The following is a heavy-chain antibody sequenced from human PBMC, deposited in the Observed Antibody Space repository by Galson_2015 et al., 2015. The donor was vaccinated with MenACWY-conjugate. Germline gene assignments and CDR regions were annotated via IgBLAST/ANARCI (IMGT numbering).Heavy chain of an antibody. J-gene: IGHJ2*01. CDR3: AREVMDHYSHAWSFDL. CDR1: GVTFSNSD. CDR2: IGRGGDS. Sequence: SLRLSCAASGVTFSNSDFHWVRQTTGRSLEWVAGIGRGGDSYYSGSVMGRSTISRENAKNSLNLQMNSLRAQDTAVYYCAREVMDHYSHAWSFDLWGRGTLVSVSS. D-gene: IGHD6-13*01. V-gene: IGHV3-13*01.